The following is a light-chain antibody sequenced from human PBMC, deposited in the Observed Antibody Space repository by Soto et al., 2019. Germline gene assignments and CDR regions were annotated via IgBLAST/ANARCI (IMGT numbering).Light chain of an antibody. J-gene: IGLJ1*01. V-gene: IGLV1-40*01. CDR2: GNS. CDR1: SSNIGAVYD. CDR3: QSYDSSLSALYV. Sequence: QSVLTQPPSVSGAPGQRVTISCTGISSNIGAVYDVHWYQQLPGAAPKLLIYGNSNRPSGVPDRFSGSKSGTSASLAITGLQAEDEADYYCQSYDSSLSALYVFGTGTKVTVL.